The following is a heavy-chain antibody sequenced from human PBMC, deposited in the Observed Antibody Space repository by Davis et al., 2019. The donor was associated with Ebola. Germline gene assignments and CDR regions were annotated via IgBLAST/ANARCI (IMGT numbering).Heavy chain of an antibody. J-gene: IGHJ3*02. D-gene: IGHD3-22*01. Sequence: PGESLKISCKGSGYSFTSYWIGWVRQMPGKGLEWMGIIYPGDSDTRYSPSFQGQVTISADKSISTAYLQWSSLKASDTAMYYCASSDSSGYYLDAFDIWGQGTMVTVSS. CDR1: GYSFTSYW. CDR2: IYPGDSDT. V-gene: IGHV5-51*03. CDR3: ASSDSSGYYLDAFDI.